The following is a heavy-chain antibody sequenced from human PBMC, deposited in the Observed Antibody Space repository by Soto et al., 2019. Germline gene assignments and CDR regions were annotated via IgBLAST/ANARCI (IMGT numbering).Heavy chain of an antibody. D-gene: IGHD2-15*01. CDR3: VRGASITEGSAHYNYGMDV. J-gene: IGHJ6*02. Sequence: QVQLVESGGDVVQPGRSLRLSCAASGFTISTYAIHWVRQPPGRGLEWVAVISYDETNKGYADSVKGRYTISRDDSKNTQNLQRNSLRTEDTSVYYCVRGASITEGSAHYNYGMDVWGQGTTFTVSS. CDR1: GFTISTYA. V-gene: IGHV3-30-3*01. CDR2: ISYDETNK.